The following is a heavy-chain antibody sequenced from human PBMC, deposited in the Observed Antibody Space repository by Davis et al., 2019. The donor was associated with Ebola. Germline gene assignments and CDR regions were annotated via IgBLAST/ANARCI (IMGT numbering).Heavy chain of an antibody. J-gene: IGHJ4*02. Sequence: HSQTLSLTCDISGDSVSRNSGAWNWIRQSPSRGLEWLGRTYYSSKWYKDYAVSVKSRITINLDTSKNQFSLQLNSVTPEDTAVYYCARGGQQFSFFDHWGQGTLVTVTS. V-gene: IGHV6-1*01. CDR3: ARGGQQFSFFDH. CDR1: GDSVSRNSGA. CDR2: TYYSSKWYK. D-gene: IGHD5-24*01.